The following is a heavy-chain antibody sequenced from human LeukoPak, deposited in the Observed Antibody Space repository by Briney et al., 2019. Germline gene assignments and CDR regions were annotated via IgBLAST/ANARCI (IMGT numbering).Heavy chain of an antibody. V-gene: IGHV3-21*04. D-gene: IGHD5-18*01. CDR2: IRFTGSYI. CDR1: GFTFSSYS. Sequence: PGGSLRLSCAASGFTFSSYSMNWVRQAPGRGLEWVSSIRFTGSYIYYADSVKGRFTISRDNSKNTLYLQMNSLRAEDTAVYYCAREGGYSYGLYYFDYWGQGTLVTVSS. CDR3: AREGGYSYGLYYFDY. J-gene: IGHJ4*02.